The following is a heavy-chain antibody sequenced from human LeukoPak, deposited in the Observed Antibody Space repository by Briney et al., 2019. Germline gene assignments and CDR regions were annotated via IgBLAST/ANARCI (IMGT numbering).Heavy chain of an antibody. D-gene: IGHD2-15*01. CDR2: INPSGGST. Sequence: ASVKVSCKASGYTFTSYYMHWVRQAPGQGLEWMGIINPSGGSTSYAEKFQGRVTMTRDTSTSTVYMELSSLRSEDTAVYYCARVGAATDYYFYYGMDVWGQGTTVTV. J-gene: IGHJ6*02. CDR1: GYTFTSYY. CDR3: ARVGAATDYYFYYGMDV. V-gene: IGHV1-46*01.